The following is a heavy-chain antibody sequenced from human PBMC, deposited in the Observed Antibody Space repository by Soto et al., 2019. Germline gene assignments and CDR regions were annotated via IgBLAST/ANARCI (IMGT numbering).Heavy chain of an antibody. CDR2: ISSNGGST. CDR3: ARALGYAFDI. D-gene: IGHD7-27*01. V-gene: IGHV3-64*01. Sequence: GGSLRLSCAASGFTFSSYAMHWVRQAPGKGLEYVSAISSNGGSTYYANSVKGRFTISRDNSKNTLYLQMGSLRAEDMTVYYCARALGYAFDIWGQGTMVTVS. J-gene: IGHJ3*02. CDR1: GFTFSSYA.